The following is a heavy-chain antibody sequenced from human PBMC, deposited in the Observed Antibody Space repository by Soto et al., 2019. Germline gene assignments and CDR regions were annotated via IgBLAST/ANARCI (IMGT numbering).Heavy chain of an antibody. D-gene: IGHD4-4*01. V-gene: IGHV1-69*13. CDR3: ARSSVVTTVNPHLDY. CDR2: IIPIFGTA. J-gene: IGHJ4*02. Sequence: GASVKVSCKASGGTFSSYAISWVRQAPGQGLEWMGGIIPIFGTANYAQKFQGRVTITADESTSTAYMELSSLRSEDTAVYYCARSSVVTTVNPHLDYWGQGTLVTVSS. CDR1: GGTFSSYA.